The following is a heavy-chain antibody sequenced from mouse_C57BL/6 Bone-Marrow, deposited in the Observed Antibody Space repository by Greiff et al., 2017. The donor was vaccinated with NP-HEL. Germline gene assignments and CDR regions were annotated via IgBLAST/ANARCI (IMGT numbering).Heavy chain of an antibody. CDR2: IRNKANGYTT. Sequence: EVQGVESGGGLVQPGGSLSLSCAASGFTFTDYYMSWVRQPPGKALEWLGFIRNKANGYTTEYSASVKGRFTISRDNSQSILYLQMNALRAEDSATYYCARIYYYGTPYYFDYWGQGTTLTVSS. CDR1: GFTFTDYY. J-gene: IGHJ2*01. CDR3: ARIYYYGTPYYFDY. D-gene: IGHD1-1*01. V-gene: IGHV7-3*01.